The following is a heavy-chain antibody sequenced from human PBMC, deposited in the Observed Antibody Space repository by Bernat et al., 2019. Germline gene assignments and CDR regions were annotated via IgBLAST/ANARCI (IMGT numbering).Heavy chain of an antibody. CDR1: GYTFTGYY. D-gene: IGHD2-2*01. V-gene: IGHV1-2*06. J-gene: IGHJ5*02. Sequence: QVQLVQSGAEVKKPGASVKVSCKASGYTFTGYYMHWVRQAPGQGLEWMGRINPNSGGTNYAQKFQGRVTMTRDTSISTAYMELRSLRSDDTAVYYCARVPVVVVPAAIFGLSSDHNWFDPWGQGTLVTVSS. CDR2: INPNSGGT. CDR3: ARVPVVVVPAAIFGLSSDHNWFDP.